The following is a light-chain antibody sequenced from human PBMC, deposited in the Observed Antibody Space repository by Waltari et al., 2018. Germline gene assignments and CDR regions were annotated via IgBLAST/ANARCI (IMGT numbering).Light chain of an antibody. CDR3: QRYFNIVL. CDR2: LAS. CDR1: QNILHSSNNKNY. Sequence: IAMTQSPDSLAVSLGERATINCKSSQNILHSSNNKNYLAWYQQKAGPPPKVLMYLASTRDSAVPDRVSGSGSGTDFTLTISSLQAEDVAVYYCQRYFNIVLFGQGTRVEIK. V-gene: IGKV4-1*01. J-gene: IGKJ5*01.